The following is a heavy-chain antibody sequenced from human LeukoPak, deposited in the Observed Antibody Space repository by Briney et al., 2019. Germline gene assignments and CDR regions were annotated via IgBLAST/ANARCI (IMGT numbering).Heavy chain of an antibody. V-gene: IGHV1-2*02. D-gene: IGHD2-2*01. CDR3: ASKGDGSCSSSHCQGAFDF. J-gene: IGHJ3*01. CDR1: GYTFTAYY. CDR2: INPNSGDT. Sequence: GASVKVSCKPSGYTFTAYYMHLVRQAPGQGLEWMGWINPNSGDTKYAQNFQDRVTMTWDTSVSTAYMELSSLTSDDTAVYYCASKGDGSCSSSHCQGAFDFWGQGSMVTVSS.